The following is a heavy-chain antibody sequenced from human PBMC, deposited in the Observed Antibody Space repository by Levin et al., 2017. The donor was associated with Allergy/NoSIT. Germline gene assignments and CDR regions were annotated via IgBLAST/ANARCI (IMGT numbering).Heavy chain of an antibody. CDR3: TRCMGRGVIKVCPPDY. CDR1: GFTFGDYA. J-gene: IGHJ4*02. Sequence: GESLKISCAASGFTFGDYAVSWFRQAPGKGLEWVGFITGKAYGGTTEYAASVKGRFTVSRDDSKSIAYLQMDSLKTEDTAVYVCTRCMGRGVIKVCPPDYWGQGTLVTVSS. CDR2: ITGKAYGGTT. V-gene: IGHV3-49*03. D-gene: IGHD3-10*01.